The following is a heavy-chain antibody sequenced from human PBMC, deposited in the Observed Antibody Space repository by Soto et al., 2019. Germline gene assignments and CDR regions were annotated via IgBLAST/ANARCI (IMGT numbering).Heavy chain of an antibody. V-gene: IGHV3-48*01. Sequence: PGGSLRLSCAASGFTFSSYSMNWVRQAPGKGLEWVSYISSSSSTIYYADSVKGRFTISRDNAKNSLYLQMNSLRAEDTAVYYCAREWEYYYYYMDVWGKGTTVTVSS. CDR3: AREWEYYYYYMDV. CDR2: ISSSSSTI. D-gene: IGHD1-26*01. J-gene: IGHJ6*03. CDR1: GFTFSSYS.